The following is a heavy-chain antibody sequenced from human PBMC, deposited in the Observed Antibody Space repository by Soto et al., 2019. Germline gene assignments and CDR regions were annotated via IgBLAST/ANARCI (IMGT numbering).Heavy chain of an antibody. CDR3: ARGPRYDFWSGPRWSIGMDV. CDR1: GGSFSGYY. V-gene: IGHV4-34*01. CDR2: INHSGST. D-gene: IGHD3-3*01. J-gene: IGHJ6*02. Sequence: SETLSLTCALYGGSFSGYYWSWIRQPPGKGLEWIGEINHSGSTNYNPSLKSRVTISVDTSKNQFSLKLSSVTAADTAVYYCARGPRYDFWSGPRWSIGMDVWGQGTTVTVSS.